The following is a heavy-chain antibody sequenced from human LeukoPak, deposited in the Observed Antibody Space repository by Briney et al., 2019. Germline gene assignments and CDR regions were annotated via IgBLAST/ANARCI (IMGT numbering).Heavy chain of an antibody. Sequence: GGSLRLSCAASGFTFSSHGMSWVRQAPGKGLEWVSPISGSGDNTYYADSVKGRFTISRDNSKNTLYLQMNSLRAEDTAVYYCAKDSVKVTTVRRVPHYMDVWGKGTTVTISS. D-gene: IGHD4-17*01. CDR1: GFTFSSHG. J-gene: IGHJ6*03. V-gene: IGHV3-23*01. CDR2: ISGSGDNT. CDR3: AKDSVKVTTVRRVPHYMDV.